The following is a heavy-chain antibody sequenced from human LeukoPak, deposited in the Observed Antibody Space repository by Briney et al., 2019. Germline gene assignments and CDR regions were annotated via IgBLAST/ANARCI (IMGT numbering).Heavy chain of an antibody. D-gene: IGHD1-1*01. J-gene: IGHJ2*01. CDR3: ARGLVPWNWYFDL. Sequence: GGSLRLSCAASGITFSSYAMHWVRQAPGKGLEWVAVISYDSNNYYYADSVKGRFTISRDNSKNTLYLQMNSLRSEDTAVYYCARGLVPWNWYFDLWGRGTLVTVSS. CDR2: ISYDSNNY. V-gene: IGHV3-30-3*01. CDR1: GITFSSYA.